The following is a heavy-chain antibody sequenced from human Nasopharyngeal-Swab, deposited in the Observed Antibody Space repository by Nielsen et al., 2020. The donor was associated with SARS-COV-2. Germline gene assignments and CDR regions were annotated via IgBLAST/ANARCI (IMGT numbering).Heavy chain of an antibody. CDR2: ISADNGNT. Sequence: ASVKVSCKASGGTFSSYAISWGRQAPGQGLEWMGWISADNGNTNYAQKPQGRVTMTTDTSTSTAYMELRSLRSDDTAVYYCARENIVVVPAATYYYGMDVWGQGTTVTVSS. CDR1: GGTFSSYA. V-gene: IGHV1-18*01. CDR3: ARENIVVVPAATYYYGMDV. D-gene: IGHD2-2*01. J-gene: IGHJ6*02.